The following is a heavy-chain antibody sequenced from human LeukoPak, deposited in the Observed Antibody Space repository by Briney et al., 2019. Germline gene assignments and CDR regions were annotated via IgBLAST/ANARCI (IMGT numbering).Heavy chain of an antibody. CDR2: INGNGDDS. CDR1: GFTFDEYV. D-gene: IGHD6-13*01. Sequence: GGSLRLSCAASGFTFDEYVTHWVRQAPGQGLEWVSLINGNGDDSYYADSVKGRFTVSRDNREKSLFLHMNSLRTDDTAFYYCAKGLSSSSWYVADSWGQGTLVTVSS. CDR3: AKGLSSSSWYVADS. J-gene: IGHJ4*02. V-gene: IGHV3-43*02.